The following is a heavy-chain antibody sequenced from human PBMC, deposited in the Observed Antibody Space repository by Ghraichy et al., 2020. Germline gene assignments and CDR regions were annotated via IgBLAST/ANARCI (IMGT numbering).Heavy chain of an antibody. Sequence: GESLNISCAASGFTFSSYEMNWVRQAPGKGLEWVSYISSSGSTIYYADSVKGRFTISRDNAKNLLYLQMNSLRAEDTAVYYCARIPRDNWAYYFDYWGQGTLVTVSS. CDR2: ISSSGSTI. D-gene: IGHD1-20*01. J-gene: IGHJ4*02. V-gene: IGHV3-48*03. CDR1: GFTFSSYE. CDR3: ARIPRDNWAYYFDY.